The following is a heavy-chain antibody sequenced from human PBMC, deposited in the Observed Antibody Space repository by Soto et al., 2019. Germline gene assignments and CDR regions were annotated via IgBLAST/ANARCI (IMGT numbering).Heavy chain of an antibody. Sequence: QVQLVQSGAEVKKAGSSVKVSCKASGDTLSTNAISWVRQAPGQGLEWMGAIIPMFGSPKYAQKFLGRVTITADNPTSTIYMEMISLTSADTAVYYCARGGFVSGLSNAMDAGGQGTTVAFSS. D-gene: IGHD6-19*01. J-gene: IGHJ6*02. CDR2: IIPMFGSP. CDR1: GDTLSTNA. CDR3: ARGGFVSGLSNAMDA. V-gene: IGHV1-69*06.